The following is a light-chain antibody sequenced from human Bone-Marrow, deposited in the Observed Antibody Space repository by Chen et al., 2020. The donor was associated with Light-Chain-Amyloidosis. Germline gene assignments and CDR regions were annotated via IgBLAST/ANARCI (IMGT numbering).Light chain of an antibody. CDR3: QSYQGSSQGV. J-gene: IGLJ3*02. V-gene: IGLV6-57*01. CDR1: SGSIATNC. CDR2: EDE. Sequence: NFMLTQPHSVSESPVKTVIISCTRSSGSIATNCVPGYQPRPGSSPTTVIYEDEQRPSGVPDRCSGAIDGSSNAASITISGLKTEDEADYYCQSYQGSSQGVFGGGTKLTVL.